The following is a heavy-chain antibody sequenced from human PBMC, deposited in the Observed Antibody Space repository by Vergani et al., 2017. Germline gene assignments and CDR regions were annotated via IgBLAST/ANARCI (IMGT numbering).Heavy chain of an antibody. CDR2: ISGSGGRT. V-gene: IGHV3-23*01. D-gene: IGHD6-13*01. Sequence: EVQLLESGGGLVQPGGSLRLSCAASGFTFSSYAMSWVRQAPGEGLEWVSAISGSGGRTYYADSVKGRFTISRDNSKSTLYLQMNSLRAEDTAVYYCAKSPSSSSWYLSPFDYWGQGTLVTVSS. CDR1: GFTFSSYA. J-gene: IGHJ4*02. CDR3: AKSPSSSSWYLSPFDY.